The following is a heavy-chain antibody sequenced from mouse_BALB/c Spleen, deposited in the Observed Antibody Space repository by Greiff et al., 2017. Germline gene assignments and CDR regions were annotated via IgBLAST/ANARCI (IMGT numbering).Heavy chain of an antibody. J-gene: IGHJ3*01. CDR3: ARGNYGSRAWFAY. CDR2: ISYSGST. V-gene: IGHV3-2*02. Sequence: EVQLVESGPGLVKPSQSLSLTCTVTGYSITSGYAWNWIRQFPGNKLEWMGYISYSGSTSYNPSLKSRISITRDTSKNQFFLQLNSVTTEDTATYYCARGNYGSRAWFAYWGQGTLVTVSA. D-gene: IGHD1-1*01. CDR1: GYSITSGYA.